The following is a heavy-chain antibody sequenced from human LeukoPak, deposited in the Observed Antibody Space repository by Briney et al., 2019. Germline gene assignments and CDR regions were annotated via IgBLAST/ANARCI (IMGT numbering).Heavy chain of an antibody. V-gene: IGHV1-2*02. J-gene: IGHJ4*02. CDR2: INPNSGGT. CDR1: GYTFTGFY. D-gene: IGHD2-2*02. CDR3: ARVIEEGYYTFSIDY. Sequence: GASVKVSCKASGYTFTGFYIHWVRQAPGQGLEWMGWINPNSGGTNYAQNFQGRVTMTRDTSISTAYMELSRLRSDDTAVYYCARVIEEGYYTFSIDYWGQGTLVTVSS.